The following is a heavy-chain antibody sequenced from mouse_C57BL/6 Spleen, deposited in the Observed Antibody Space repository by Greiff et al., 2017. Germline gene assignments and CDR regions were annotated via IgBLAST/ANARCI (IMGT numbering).Heavy chain of an antibody. D-gene: IGHD1-1*01. CDR3: AAGYYYCSSPY. J-gene: IGHJ2*01. CDR1: GFNIKDSY. CDR2: IDPENGET. V-gene: IGHV14-2*01. Sequence: VQLQQSGAELVKPGASVKLSCTASGFNIKDSYMHWVKQRTEQGLEWIGRIDPENGETKTAPKFQGKATITADTSSNTAYLQLSSLTSEDTAVYYCAAGYYYCSSPYWGQGTTRTVSS.